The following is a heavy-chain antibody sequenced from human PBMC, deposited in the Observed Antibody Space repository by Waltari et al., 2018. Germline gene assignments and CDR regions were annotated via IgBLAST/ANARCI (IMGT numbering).Heavy chain of an antibody. D-gene: IGHD3-10*01. CDR3: ARDHVYYYGSGSYYGGADI. V-gene: IGHV5-51*01. CDR1: GYSFTTYW. J-gene: IGHJ3*02. Sequence: EVQLVQSGVEVRKPGQSLKISCKGSGYSFTTYWIGWVRQMPGKGLEWMGIIYPGASDTSYSPSFQGQVTMTRDTSISTAYMELSRLRSDDTAVYYCARDHVYYYGSGSYYGGADIWGQGTMVTVSS. CDR2: IYPGASDT.